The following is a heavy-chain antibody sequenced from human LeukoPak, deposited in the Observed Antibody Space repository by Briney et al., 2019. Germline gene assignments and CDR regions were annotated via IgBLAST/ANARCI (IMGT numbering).Heavy chain of an antibody. J-gene: IGHJ4*02. Sequence: GGSLRLSCEGSGLSFSSYAMSWVRQAPGKGLESVSGISGNGGKTYYADSVKGRLTISRDNSKNTLYLQMNSLRVDDTAAYYCAKLYYDYVWGSYRYYFFDSWGQGTLVTVSS. V-gene: IGHV3-23*01. D-gene: IGHD3-16*02. CDR2: ISGNGGKT. CDR3: AKLYYDYVWGSYRYYFFDS. CDR1: GLSFSSYA.